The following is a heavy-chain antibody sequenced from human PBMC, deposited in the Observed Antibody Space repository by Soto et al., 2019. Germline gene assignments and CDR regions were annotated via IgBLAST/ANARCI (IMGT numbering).Heavy chain of an antibody. CDR3: ARGGTTIDY. D-gene: IGHD4-17*01. CDR2: ISAYNGNT. V-gene: IGHV1-18*01. Sequence: QVQLVQSGAEVKKPGASVEVSCKASAYTFTSFGITWVRQAPGQGLEWMGWISAYNGNTTYAQKFQGRVTMTTDTSKSTAYMEVRRLSFADPAVYYCARGGTTIDYSGHGTLVPVS. J-gene: IGHJ4*01. CDR1: AYTFTSFG.